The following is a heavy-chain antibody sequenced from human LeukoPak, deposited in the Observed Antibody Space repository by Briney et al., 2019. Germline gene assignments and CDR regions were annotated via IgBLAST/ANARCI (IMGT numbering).Heavy chain of an antibody. D-gene: IGHD3-22*01. CDR3: ARVRTSRYYDSSGYYSHYYYYGMDV. Sequence: SQTLSLTCTVSGGSISSGGYYWSWIRQHPGKGLEWIGYIYYSGSTHYNPSLKSRVTISVDTSKNQFSLKLSSVTAADTAVYYCARVRTSRYYDSSGYYSHYYYYGMDVWGQGTTVTVSS. V-gene: IGHV4-31*03. J-gene: IGHJ6*02. CDR1: GGSISSGGYY. CDR2: IYYSGST.